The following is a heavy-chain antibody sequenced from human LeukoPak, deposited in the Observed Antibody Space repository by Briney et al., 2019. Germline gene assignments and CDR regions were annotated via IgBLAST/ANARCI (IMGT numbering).Heavy chain of an antibody. CDR2: IYYSGST. CDR1: GGSISSYY. V-gene: IGHV4-59*12. D-gene: IGHD4-17*01. J-gene: IGHJ4*02. CDR3: ARVDYGDYFEY. Sequence: SETLSLTCTVSGGSISSYYWSWIRQPPGKGLEWIGYIYYSGSTNYNPSLKSRVTISVDTSKNQFSLKLSSVTAADTAVYYCARVDYGDYFEYWGQGTLVTVSS.